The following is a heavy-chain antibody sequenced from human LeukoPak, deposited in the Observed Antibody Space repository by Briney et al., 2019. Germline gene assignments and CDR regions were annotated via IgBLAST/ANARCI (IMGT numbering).Heavy chain of an antibody. D-gene: IGHD3-3*01. V-gene: IGHV3-74*01. Sequence: PGGSLRLSCAASGFSSSSYWMHWVRQAPGKGLVWVSRIDTDGKSTRYADSVKGRFTISRDNAKNTLYLQMNSLRAEDTAVYYCARAPKDYWSGYSASFDYWGQGSLVTVSS. J-gene: IGHJ4*02. CDR2: IDTDGKST. CDR3: ARAPKDYWSGYSASFDY. CDR1: GFSSSSYW.